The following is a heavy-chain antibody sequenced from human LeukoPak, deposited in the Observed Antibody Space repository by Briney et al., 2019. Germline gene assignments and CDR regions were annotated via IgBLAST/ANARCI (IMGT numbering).Heavy chain of an antibody. CDR2: TNPNSGGT. CDR3: ARDISPYYYGSGASLDY. J-gene: IGHJ4*02. V-gene: IGHV1-2*02. Sequence: ASVKVSCKASGYTFTGYYTHWVRQAPGQGLEWMGWTNPNSGGTNYAQKFQGRVTMTRDTSISTAYMELSRLRSDDTAVYYCARDISPYYYGSGASLDYWGQGTLVTVSS. CDR1: GYTFTGYY. D-gene: IGHD3-10*01.